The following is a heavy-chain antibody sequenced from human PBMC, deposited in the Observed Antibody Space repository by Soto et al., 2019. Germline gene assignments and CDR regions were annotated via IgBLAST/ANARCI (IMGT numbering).Heavy chain of an antibody. CDR1: GCNVDEYA. CDR2: ISWRSGSV. Sequence: PGGSLRLSCVASGCNVDEYAMHWVRQPPGKGLEWVSGISWRSGSVAYADSVKGRFTISRDAAKNSLYLQMESLRPDDTAFYYCAKAGLIAAPPDFWGQGTLVTVSS. D-gene: IGHD6-25*01. V-gene: IGHV3-9*01. CDR3: AKAGLIAAPPDF. J-gene: IGHJ1*01.